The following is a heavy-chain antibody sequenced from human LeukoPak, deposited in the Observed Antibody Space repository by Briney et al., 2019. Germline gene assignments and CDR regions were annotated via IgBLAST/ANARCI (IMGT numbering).Heavy chain of an antibody. Sequence: GGSLRLSCAASGFTFSDYYMSWIRQAPGKGLEWVSYISSSGSFIYYADSVKGRFTTSRDNAKNSLYLQMNSLRAEDTAVYYCAREPYYYDSSGYISDYWGQGTLVTVSS. D-gene: IGHD3-22*01. J-gene: IGHJ4*02. V-gene: IGHV3-11*01. CDR1: GFTFSDYY. CDR2: ISSSGSFI. CDR3: AREPYYYDSSGYISDY.